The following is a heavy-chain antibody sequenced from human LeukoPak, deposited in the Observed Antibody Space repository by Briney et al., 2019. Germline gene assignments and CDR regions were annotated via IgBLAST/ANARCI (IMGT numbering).Heavy chain of an antibody. V-gene: IGHV1-46*01. J-gene: IGHJ4*02. CDR2: INPSGGST. CDR3: AREVLRYFDWLYFPDY. CDR1: GYTFTSYY. D-gene: IGHD3-9*01. Sequence: GASVKVSCKASGYTFTSYYMHWVRQAPGQGLEWMGIINPSGGSTNYAQKFQGRVTMTRDTSTSTVYMELSSLRSEDTAVYYCAREVLRYFDWLYFPDYWGQGTLVTVSS.